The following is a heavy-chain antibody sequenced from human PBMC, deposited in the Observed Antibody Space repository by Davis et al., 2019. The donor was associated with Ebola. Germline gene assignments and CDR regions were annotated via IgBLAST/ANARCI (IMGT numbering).Heavy chain of an antibody. D-gene: IGHD2-8*01. CDR2: INPNNGDT. CDR1: GYTFTGYY. CDR3: ARASPPEYNVWNRNPHYHYFTMDV. V-gene: IGHV1-2*02. Sequence: ASVKVSCKASGYTFTGYYIHWVRQAPGQGLEWMGWINPNNGDTKLAQSFQGRVTMTRDTSIGTAYMELSRLRSDDTAVFLCARASPPEYNVWNRNPHYHYFTMDVWGQGTTVTVSS. J-gene: IGHJ6*02.